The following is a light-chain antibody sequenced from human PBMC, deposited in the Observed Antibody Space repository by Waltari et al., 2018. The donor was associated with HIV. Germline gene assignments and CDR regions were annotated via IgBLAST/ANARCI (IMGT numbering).Light chain of an antibody. CDR3: SSYTSSSTR. Sequence: QSALTQPASVSGSPGQSITISCTGTSSYVGGYNYVSLYQQHPGKAPKLMIYNVSNRPSGVSNRFSCSKSGNTASLTICGLQAEDEADYYCSSYTSSSTRFGGGTKLTVL. CDR1: SSYVGGYNY. J-gene: IGLJ3*02. V-gene: IGLV2-14*03. CDR2: NVS.